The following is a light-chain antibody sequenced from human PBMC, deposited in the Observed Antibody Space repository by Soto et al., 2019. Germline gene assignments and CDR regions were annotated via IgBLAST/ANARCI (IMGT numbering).Light chain of an antibody. Sequence: EIVLTQSPATVSSFPGARVTLSCRASQAVNTRLAWYQHKPGQAPRLLIYLTSNRAAGIPARFSGSGSETDFTLTISDVEPEDFAVYYCHQRQSWPRTVGQGTKV. CDR2: LTS. CDR3: HQRQSWPRT. CDR1: QAVNTR. J-gene: IGKJ1*01. V-gene: IGKV3-11*01.